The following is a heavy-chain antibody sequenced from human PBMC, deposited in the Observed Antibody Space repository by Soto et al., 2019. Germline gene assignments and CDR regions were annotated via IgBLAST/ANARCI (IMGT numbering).Heavy chain of an antibody. J-gene: IGHJ4*02. CDR2: FTRSGNT. CDR3: ATEFAPGSPNYDY. V-gene: IGHV3-23*01. CDR1: GFTFSNYA. D-gene: IGHD3-10*01. Sequence: GGSLRLSCAASGFTFSNYAMSWVRQAPGKGLEWVSTFTRSGNTYYADSVKGRFTISRDNSKNTLYLQMDSLRAEDTAVYYCATEFAPGSPNYDYWGLGTLVTVSS.